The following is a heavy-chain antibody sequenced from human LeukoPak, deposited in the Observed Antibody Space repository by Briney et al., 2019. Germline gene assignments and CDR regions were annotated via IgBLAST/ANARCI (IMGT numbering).Heavy chain of an antibody. CDR1: VFTFSSYW. D-gene: IGHD3-3*01. J-gene: IGHJ4*02. V-gene: IGHV3-7*01. CDR3: ARGVVYPAWSGPHWSDY. Sequence: GGSLRLSCAASVFTFSSYWMSWVRQAPGKGPEWVAHIKQDASQEYHVDSVKGRFTISRDNAKNSLYLQMNSLRAEDTAVYYCARGVVYPAWSGPHWSDYWGQGALVTVSS. CDR2: IKQDASQE.